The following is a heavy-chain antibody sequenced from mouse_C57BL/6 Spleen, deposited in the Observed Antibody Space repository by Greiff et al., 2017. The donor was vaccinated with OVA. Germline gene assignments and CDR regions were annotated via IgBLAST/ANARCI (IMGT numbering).Heavy chain of an antibody. D-gene: IGHD2-5*01. CDR1: GYTFTSYW. Sequence: QVQLQQPGAELVKPGASVKLSCKASGYTFTSYWMQWVKQRPGQGLEWIGEIDPSDSYTNYNQKFKGKATLTVDTSSSTAYMQLSSLTSEDSAVYYCARGVQSNYGRYFDVWGTGTTVTVSS. J-gene: IGHJ1*03. CDR2: IDPSDSYT. CDR3: ARGVQSNYGRYFDV. V-gene: IGHV1-50*01.